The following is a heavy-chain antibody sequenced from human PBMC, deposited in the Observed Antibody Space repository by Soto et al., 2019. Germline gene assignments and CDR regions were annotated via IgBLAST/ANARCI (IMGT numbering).Heavy chain of an antibody. V-gene: IGHV4-34*01. CDR2: INHSGRS. CDR3: ARMAGPWYCVL. Sequence: QVQLQQWGAGLLKPSETLSLTCAVHGGSFSGFYWTWIRQPPGKGLEWIGEINHSGRSNYNPPLKSRVTMPLDTPTNQFALSLNSVTAAYTAVYYCARMAGPWYCVLSGRGPLVTVSS. J-gene: IGHJ2*01. CDR1: GGSFSGFY.